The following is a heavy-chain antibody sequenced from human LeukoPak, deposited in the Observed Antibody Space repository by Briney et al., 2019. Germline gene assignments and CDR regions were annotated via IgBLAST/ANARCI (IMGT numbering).Heavy chain of an antibody. CDR2: IRSSGSTI. D-gene: IGHD2-21*01. J-gene: IGHJ4*02. CDR1: GFTFDDYG. Sequence: GGSLRLSCAASGFTFDDYGMSWVRQGPGKGLEWVSYIRSSGSTIYYADSVKGRFTISRDNAKNSLYLQMNSLRAEDTAVYYCARSSSVLWWYLDYWGQGTLVTVSS. CDR3: ARSSSVLWWYLDY. V-gene: IGHV3-48*03.